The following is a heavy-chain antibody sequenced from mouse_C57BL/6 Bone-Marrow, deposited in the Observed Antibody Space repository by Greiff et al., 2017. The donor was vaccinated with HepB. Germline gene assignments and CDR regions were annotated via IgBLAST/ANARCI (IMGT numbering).Heavy chain of an antibody. D-gene: IGHD1-1*01. CDR2: ITHSGET. CDR3: AGDRWCSKYYAMDY. J-gene: IGHJ4*01. CDR1: GFPITSGYY. V-gene: IGHV12-3*01. Sequence: VQRVESGPGLVKPSQSLFLTCSITGFPITSGYYWIWIRQSPGKPLEWMGYITHSGETFYNPSLQSPISITRETSKNQFFLHLNSVTTEDTAMYYCAGDRWCSKYYAMDYWGQGTSVTVSS.